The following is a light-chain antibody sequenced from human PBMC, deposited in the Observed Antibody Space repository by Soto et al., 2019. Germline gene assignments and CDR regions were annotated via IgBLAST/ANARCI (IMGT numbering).Light chain of an antibody. CDR3: AAWDDSLNGVV. CDR2: SNN. Sequence: VLTQPPSATGTPGQRVTISCSGSSSNIGSNTVNWYQQLPGTAPKLLIYSNNQRPSGVPDRFSGSKSGTSASLAISGLQSEDEADYYCAAWDDSLNGVVFGGGTKVTVL. V-gene: IGLV1-44*01. CDR1: SSNIGSNT. J-gene: IGLJ2*01.